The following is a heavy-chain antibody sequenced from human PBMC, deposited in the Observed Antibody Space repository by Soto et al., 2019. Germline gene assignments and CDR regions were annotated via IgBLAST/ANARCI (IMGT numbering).Heavy chain of an antibody. CDR3: ARGGGVGVAGSAAFDM. Sequence: QLHLVQSGAVVKKPGASVTVSCSASGYPVTAYYMHWVRQAPGRGLEWMGGINPATGAAKYTQTCRGRVTMTRHRSTSTAFMDLGGLTSEDTAVFYWARGGGVGVAGSAAFDMWGQGTLVTVSS. V-gene: IGHV1-2*02. D-gene: IGHD3-3*01. CDR2: INPATGAA. CDR1: GYPVTAYY. J-gene: IGHJ3*02.